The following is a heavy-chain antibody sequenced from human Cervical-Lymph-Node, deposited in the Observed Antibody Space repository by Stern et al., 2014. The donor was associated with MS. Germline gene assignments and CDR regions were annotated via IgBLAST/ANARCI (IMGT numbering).Heavy chain of an antibody. CDR1: GGSFSGYY. CDR3: AVKFYDFWSGLLEYGMDV. V-gene: IGHV4-34*04. CDR2: INHGGST. Sequence: QVQLQQWGAGLLKPSETLSLTCAVYGGSFSGYYWSWIRQPPGKGLEWIGVINHGGSTSGSPSLKSRSTISVDTAKNHFSLNLSSVTAADTAVYYCAVKFYDFWSGLLEYGMDVWGQGTTVTVSS. D-gene: IGHD3-3*01. J-gene: IGHJ6*02.